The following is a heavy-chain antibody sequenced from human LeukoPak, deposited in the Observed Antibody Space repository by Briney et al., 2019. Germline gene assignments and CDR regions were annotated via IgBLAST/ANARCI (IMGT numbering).Heavy chain of an antibody. D-gene: IGHD1-14*01. J-gene: IGHJ4*02. CDR3: ARGYRFLDY. CDR2: ISSGGTTI. CDR1: GFTFSVYG. V-gene: IGHV3-48*04. Sequence: GGSLRLSCAVSGFTFSVYGMNWVRQAPGKGLEWLSHISSGGTTIYYADSVKGRFTVSRDNVENSLFLQMSSLRAEDTAVYYCARGYRFLDYWGQGTLVTVSS.